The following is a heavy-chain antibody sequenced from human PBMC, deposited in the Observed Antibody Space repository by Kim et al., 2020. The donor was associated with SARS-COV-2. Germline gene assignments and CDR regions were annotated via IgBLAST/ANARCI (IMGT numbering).Heavy chain of an antibody. CDR3: ARGDYDSSGYSNWFDP. CDR1: GGSFSGYY. Sequence: SETLSLTCAVYGGSFSGYYWSWIRQPPGKGLEWIGEINHSGSTNYNPSLKSRVTISVDTSKNQFSLKLSSVTAADTAVYYCARGDYDSSGYSNWFDPWG. D-gene: IGHD3-22*01. CDR2: INHSGST. V-gene: IGHV4-34*01. J-gene: IGHJ5*02.